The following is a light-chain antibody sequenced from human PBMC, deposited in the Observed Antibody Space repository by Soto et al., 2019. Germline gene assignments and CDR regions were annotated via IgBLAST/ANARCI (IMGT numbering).Light chain of an antibody. CDR1: QSGLYSSNNKNY. CDR2: WAS. Sequence: DIVMTQSPDSLAVSLGERATINCKSSQSGLYSSNNKNYLAWYQQKPGQPPEALIYWASTRESGVPDRFSGSGSGTDFTLTISSLQAEDVAVYYCQQYYTTPWTFGQGTKVEIK. J-gene: IGKJ1*01. CDR3: QQYYTTPWT. V-gene: IGKV4-1*01.